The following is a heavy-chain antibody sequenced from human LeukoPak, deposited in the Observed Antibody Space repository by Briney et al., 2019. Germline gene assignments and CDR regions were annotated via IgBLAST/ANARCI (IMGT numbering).Heavy chain of an antibody. CDR2: ISYDGSNK. Sequence: GGSLRLSCAASGFTFDDYAMHWVRQAPGKGLEWVAVISYDGSNKYYADSVKGRFTISRDNSKNALYLQMNSLRAEDTAVYYCAKTPNSGTHTGDYWGQGTLVTVSS. J-gene: IGHJ4*02. CDR1: GFTFDDYA. D-gene: IGHD1-26*01. CDR3: AKTPNSGTHTGDY. V-gene: IGHV3-30*18.